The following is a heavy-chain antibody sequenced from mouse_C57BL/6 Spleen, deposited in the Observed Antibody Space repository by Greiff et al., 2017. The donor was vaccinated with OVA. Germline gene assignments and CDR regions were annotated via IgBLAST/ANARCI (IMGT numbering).Heavy chain of an antibody. Sequence: EVQLVESGGGLVKPGGSLKLSCAASGFTFSSYAMSWVRQTPEKRLEWVATISDGGSYTYYPDNVKGRFTISRDNAKNNLYLQMSHLKSEDTAMYYCANYYGSSYGAWFAYWGQGTLVTVSA. J-gene: IGHJ3*01. CDR1: GFTFSSYA. CDR3: ANYYGSSYGAWFAY. CDR2: ISDGGSYT. V-gene: IGHV5-4*01. D-gene: IGHD1-1*01.